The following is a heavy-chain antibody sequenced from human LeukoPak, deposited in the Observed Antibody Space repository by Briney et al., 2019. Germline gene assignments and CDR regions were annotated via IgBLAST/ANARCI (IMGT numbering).Heavy chain of an antibody. Sequence: GGSLRLSCAASGFTVNNAWMSWVRQAPGKGLEWVGRIKSKTDGGTTDNAAPVKGRFTISRDDSKNTLYVQMNSLKTEDTAVYYCTTAYYYGSGTALDYWGQGTLVTVSS. D-gene: IGHD3-10*01. CDR2: IKSKTDGGTT. CDR3: TTAYYYGSGTALDY. J-gene: IGHJ4*02. V-gene: IGHV3-15*01. CDR1: GFTVNNAW.